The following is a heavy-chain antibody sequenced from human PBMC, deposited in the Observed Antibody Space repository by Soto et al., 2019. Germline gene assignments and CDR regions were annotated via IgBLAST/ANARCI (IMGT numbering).Heavy chain of an antibody. J-gene: IGHJ6*03. V-gene: IGHV4-59*01. Sequence: SETLSLTYTVSGCSISSYYWSWIRQPPGKGLEWIGYIYYSGSTNYNPSLKSRVTISVDTSKNQFSLKLSSVTAADTAVYYCARVWMVRGGPHMDVWGKGTTVTVS. CDR2: IYYSGST. D-gene: IGHD3-10*01. CDR3: ARVWMVRGGPHMDV. CDR1: GCSISSYY.